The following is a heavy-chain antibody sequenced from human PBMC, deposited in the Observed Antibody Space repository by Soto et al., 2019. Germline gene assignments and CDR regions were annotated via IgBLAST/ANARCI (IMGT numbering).Heavy chain of an antibody. D-gene: IGHD2-2*02. CDR1: GFTFSSYA. J-gene: IGHJ4*02. CDR2: ISGSGGST. CDR3: AKERFIVVVPAAIIDY. V-gene: IGHV3-23*01. Sequence: TGGSLRLSCAASGFTFSSYAMSWVRQAPGKGLEWVSAISGSGGSTYYADSVKGRFTISRDNSKNTLYLQMNSLRAEDTAVYYCAKERFIVVVPAAIIDYWGQGTLVTVSS.